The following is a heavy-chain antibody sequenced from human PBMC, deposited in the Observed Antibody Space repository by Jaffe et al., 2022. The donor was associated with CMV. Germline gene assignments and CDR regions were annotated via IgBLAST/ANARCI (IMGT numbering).Heavy chain of an antibody. V-gene: IGHV4-39*01. J-gene: IGHJ5*02. CDR1: GGSVTTTNYY. CDR2: FYNSGIM. Sequence: QLQLQESGPGLVKPSETLSLTCIVSGGSVTTTNYYLGWVRQPPGKGLEWIGSFYNSGIMYYNPSLYSRVTISEDTSKNQLSLKLRSVTAADTAVYYCARHRGLGAPWATWGQGTLAIVSS. CDR3: ARHRGLGAPWAT. D-gene: IGHD3-10*01.